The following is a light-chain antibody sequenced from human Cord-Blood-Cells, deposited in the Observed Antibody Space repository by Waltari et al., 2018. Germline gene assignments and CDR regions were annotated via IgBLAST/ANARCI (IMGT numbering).Light chain of an antibody. CDR1: QSISSW. CDR2: KAA. CDR3: QQYNSYST. V-gene: IGKV1-5*03. Sequence: DIQMTQSPSTLSASVGDRVTITCRASQSISSWFAWYQQKPEKAPTRLLYKAASLESGVPSRCSGSGSGTEFTLTISSVQPDDFATYYFQQYNSYSTFGQGTKVEIK. J-gene: IGKJ1*01.